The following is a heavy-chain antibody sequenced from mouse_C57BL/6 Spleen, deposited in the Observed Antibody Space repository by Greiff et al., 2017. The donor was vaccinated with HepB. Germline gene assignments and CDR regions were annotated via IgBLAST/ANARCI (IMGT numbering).Heavy chain of an antibody. CDR1: GYSITSGYY. J-gene: IGHJ2*01. D-gene: IGHD2-3*01. CDR3: ARGWY. V-gene: IGHV3-6*01. CDR2: ISYDGSN. Sequence: EVQRVESGPGLVKPSQSLSLTCSVTGYSITSGYYWNWIRHFPGNKLEWMGYISYDGSNNYNPSLKNRISITRDTSTNQFFLKLNSVTTEDTATYYCARGWYWGQGTTLTVSS.